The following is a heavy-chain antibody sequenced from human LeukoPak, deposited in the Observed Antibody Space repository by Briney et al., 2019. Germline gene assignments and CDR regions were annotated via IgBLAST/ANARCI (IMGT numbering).Heavy chain of an antibody. CDR1: GFTFSSYA. D-gene: IGHD5-18*01. CDR2: ISYDGSNK. CDR3: ARGIRGYSYGCDY. V-gene: IGHV3-30*04. Sequence: GGSLRLSCAASGFTFSSYAMHWVRQAPGKGLEWVAVISYDGSNKYYADSVKGRFTISRDNAKNSLYLQMNSLRAEDTAVYYCARGIRGYSYGCDYWGQGTLVTVSS. J-gene: IGHJ4*02.